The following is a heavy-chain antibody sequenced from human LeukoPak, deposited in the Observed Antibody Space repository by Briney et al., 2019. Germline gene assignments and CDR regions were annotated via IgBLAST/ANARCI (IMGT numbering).Heavy chain of an antibody. D-gene: IGHD3-16*01. CDR2: ISGFDGST. Sequence: PGGSLRLSCAASGFTFSTYAMSWVRQAPGKGLEWVSAISGFDGSTHYADSVKGRFTISRDNSKNTLYLQMNSLRAEDTAVYYCARDGGWNFDYWGQGTLVTVSS. J-gene: IGHJ4*02. CDR1: GFTFSTYA. CDR3: ARDGGWNFDY. V-gene: IGHV3-23*01.